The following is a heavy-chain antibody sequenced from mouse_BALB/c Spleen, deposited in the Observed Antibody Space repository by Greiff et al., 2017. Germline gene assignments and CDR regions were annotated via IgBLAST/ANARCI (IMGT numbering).Heavy chain of an antibody. CDR3: ARSTTVVPFAY. D-gene: IGHD1-1*01. CDR1: GYSITSGYS. J-gene: IGHJ3*01. CDR2: IHYSGST. Sequence: EVQLQQSGPDLVKPSQSLSLTCTVTGYSITSGYSWPWIRQFPGNKLEWMGYIHYSGSTNYNPSLKSRISITRDTSKNQFFLQLNSVTTEDTATYYCARSTTVVPFAYWGQGTLVTVSA. V-gene: IGHV3-1*02.